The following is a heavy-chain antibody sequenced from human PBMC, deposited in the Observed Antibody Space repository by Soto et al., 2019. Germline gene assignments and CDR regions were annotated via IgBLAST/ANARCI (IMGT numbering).Heavy chain of an antibody. J-gene: IGHJ5*02. CDR2: ISSNGGST. D-gene: IGHD6-19*01. Sequence: GGSLRVSCAASGFTFSSYAMHWVRQAPGKGLEYVSAISSNGGSTYYANSVKGRFTISRDNSKNTLYLQMGSLRAEDMAVYYCAGSYSGWYGGWFDPWGQGTLVTVSS. CDR3: AGSYSGWYGGWFDP. CDR1: GFTFSSYA. V-gene: IGHV3-64*01.